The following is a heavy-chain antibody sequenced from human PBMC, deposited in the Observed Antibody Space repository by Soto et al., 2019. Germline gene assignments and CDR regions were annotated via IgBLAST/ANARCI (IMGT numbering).Heavy chain of an antibody. D-gene: IGHD3-22*01. J-gene: IGHJ4*02. CDR2: IYYSGST. CDR1: GGSISSSSYY. V-gene: IGHV4-39*01. Sequence: RASETLSLTCTVSGGSISSSSYYWGWIRQPPGKGLEWIGSIYYSGSTYYNPSLKSRVTISVDTSKNQFSLKLSSVTAADTAVYYCARSKGPHYYDSNLYYFDYWGQGTLVTVSS. CDR3: ARSKGPHYYDSNLYYFDY.